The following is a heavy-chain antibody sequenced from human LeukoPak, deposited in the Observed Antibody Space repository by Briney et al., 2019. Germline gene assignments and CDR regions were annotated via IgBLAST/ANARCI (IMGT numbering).Heavy chain of an antibody. J-gene: IGHJ6*02. V-gene: IGHV1-18*01. CDR3: ARDPPPVLMVYATGIDYYGMDV. D-gene: IGHD2-8*01. Sequence: GESLKISCKGSGYSFTSYGISWVRQAPGQGLEWMGWISAYNGNTNYAQKLQGRVTMTTDTSTSTAYMELRSLRSDDTAVYCCARDPPPVLMVYATGIDYYGMDVWGQGTTVTVSS. CDR1: GYSFTSYG. CDR2: ISAYNGNT.